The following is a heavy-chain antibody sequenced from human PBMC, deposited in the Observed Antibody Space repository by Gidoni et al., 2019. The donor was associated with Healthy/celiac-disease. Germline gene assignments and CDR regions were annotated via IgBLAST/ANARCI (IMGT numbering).Heavy chain of an antibody. D-gene: IGHD3-10*01. CDR2: ISWNSGSI. CDR1: GFTFDDDA. V-gene: IGHV3-9*01. CDR3: AKNGGPMVRGVLDY. Sequence: EVQLVESGGGLVQPGRSLSLSCAASGFTFDDDAMHWVRQAPGKGLEWVSGISWNSGSIGYADSVKGRFTISRDNAKNSLYLQMNSLRAEDTALYYCAKNGGPMVRGVLDYWGQGTLVTVSS. J-gene: IGHJ4*02.